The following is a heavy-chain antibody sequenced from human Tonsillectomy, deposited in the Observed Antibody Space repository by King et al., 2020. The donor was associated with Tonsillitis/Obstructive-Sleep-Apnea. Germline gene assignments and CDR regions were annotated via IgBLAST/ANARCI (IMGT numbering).Heavy chain of an antibody. J-gene: IGHJ3*02. CDR1: RFTFSSYA. V-gene: IGHV3-30*01. Sequence: QLVQSGGGAVQPGRSLRLSCAASRFTFSSYAMHWVRQVPGKGLEWVAVISYDGGNKYYADSVKGRFTISRDNSKNTLYLQMNSLRAEDTAVYYCAREDGYCSGGSCYSKAFDIWGQGTMVTVSS. CDR2: ISYDGGNK. CDR3: AREDGYCSGGSCYSKAFDI. D-gene: IGHD2-15*01.